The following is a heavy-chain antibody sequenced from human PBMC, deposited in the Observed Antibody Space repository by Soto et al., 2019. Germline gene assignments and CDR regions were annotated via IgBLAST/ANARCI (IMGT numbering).Heavy chain of an antibody. Sequence: PGGSLRLSCAASGFTFSNHWMHWVRQAPGKGLVWVSRINTDGSSTTYADSVKGRFTISRDNAKNSLYLQMNSLRDEDTAVYYCARGLYYYDSSGYWGYWGQGTLVTVPS. J-gene: IGHJ4*02. CDR3: ARGLYYYDSSGYWGY. V-gene: IGHV3-74*01. CDR2: INTDGSST. CDR1: GFTFSNHW. D-gene: IGHD3-22*01.